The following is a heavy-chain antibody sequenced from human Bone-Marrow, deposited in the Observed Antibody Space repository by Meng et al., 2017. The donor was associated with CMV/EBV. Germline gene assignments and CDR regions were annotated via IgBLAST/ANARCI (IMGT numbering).Heavy chain of an antibody. CDR2: INSDGSST. Sequence: GGSLRLSCAASGFTFSSYWMHWVRQAPGKGLVWVSRINSDGSSTSYADSVKGRFTISRDNAKNTLYLQMNSLRAEDTAVYYCAKSRGFSGSYSDYWGQGTLVSV. V-gene: IGHV3-74*01. D-gene: IGHD1-26*01. CDR1: GFTFSSYW. CDR3: AKSRGFSGSYSDY. J-gene: IGHJ4*02.